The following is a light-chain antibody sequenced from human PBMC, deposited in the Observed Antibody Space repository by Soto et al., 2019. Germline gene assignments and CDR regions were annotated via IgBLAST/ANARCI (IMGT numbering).Light chain of an antibody. J-gene: IGLJ1*01. CDR1: SSNIGAGYD. CDR2: ANG. V-gene: IGLV1-40*01. CDR3: QSYDRSLSGYV. Sequence: QSVLTHPPSVFGAPGQRVTISCTGSSSNIGAGYDVHWYQQLPGTAPKLLIYANGNRPSGVPDRFSGSKSGTSASLAITGLQAEDEADYYCQSYDRSLSGYVLGTGTKVTVL.